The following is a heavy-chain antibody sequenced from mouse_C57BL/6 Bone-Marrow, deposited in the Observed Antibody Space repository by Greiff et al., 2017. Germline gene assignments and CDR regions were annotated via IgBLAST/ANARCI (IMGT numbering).Heavy chain of an antibody. Sequence: EVQVVESGGGLVKPGGSLKLSCAASGFTFSSYAMSWVRQTPEKRLEWVATISDGGSYTYYPDNVKGRFTISRDNAKNNLYLQMSHLKSEDTAMYYCARDGSYYGYAMDYWGQGTSDTVSS. V-gene: IGHV5-4*01. CDR3: ARDGSYYGYAMDY. CDR2: ISDGGSYT. J-gene: IGHJ4*01. D-gene: IGHD2-1*01. CDR1: GFTFSSYA.